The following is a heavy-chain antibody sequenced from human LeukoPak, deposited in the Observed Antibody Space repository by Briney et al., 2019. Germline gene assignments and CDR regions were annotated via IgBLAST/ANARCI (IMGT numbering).Heavy chain of an antibody. V-gene: IGHV4-4*07. J-gene: IGHJ4*02. Sequence: SETLSLTCTVSGGSISGYYWCWIRQPAGKGLEWIGRIYTSGSATYNPSLKSRVTMSADTLKNQVSLKLTSVTAADTAVYYCTREPLPWGQGTLVTVSS. CDR2: IYTSGSA. CDR1: GGSISGYY. CDR3: TREPLP.